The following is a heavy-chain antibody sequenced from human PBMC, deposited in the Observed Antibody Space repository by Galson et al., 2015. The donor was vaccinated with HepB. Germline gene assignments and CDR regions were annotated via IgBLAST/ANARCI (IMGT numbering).Heavy chain of an antibody. CDR1: GDSVSSNSAS. CDR2: TYYRSKWYN. Sequence: CAISGDSVSSNSASWTWIRQSPSRGLEWLGWTYYRSKWYNDYALSVKSRISIDPDTSKNQFSLQLTSVTPDDTAIYFCARGSPGTPSDYWGQGTLVTVSS. CDR3: ARGSPGTPSDY. J-gene: IGHJ4*02. V-gene: IGHV6-1*01.